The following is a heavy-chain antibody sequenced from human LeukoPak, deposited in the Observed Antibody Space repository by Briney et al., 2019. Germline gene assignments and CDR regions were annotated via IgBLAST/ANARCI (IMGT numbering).Heavy chain of an antibody. Sequence: SETLSLTCTVSGGSISSYYWSWIRQPPGKGLEWIGYIYYSGSTNYNPSLKSRVTISVDTSKNQFSLKLSSVTAADTVVYYCARAPNLPFFDYWGQGTLVTVSS. V-gene: IGHV4-59*01. CDR1: GGSISSYY. J-gene: IGHJ4*02. CDR3: ARAPNLPFFDY. CDR2: IYYSGST.